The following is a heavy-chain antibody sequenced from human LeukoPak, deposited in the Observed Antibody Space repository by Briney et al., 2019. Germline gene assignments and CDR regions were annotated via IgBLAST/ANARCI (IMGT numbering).Heavy chain of an antibody. CDR1: GFTFDDYG. Sequence: PGGSLRLSCAASGFTFDDYGMSWVRQAPGKGLEWVSGINWNGGSTGYADSVKGRFTISRDNAKNSLYLQMNSLRAEDTAVYYCARLGDSSSSQAYYYYYMDVWGKGTTVTVSS. V-gene: IGHV3-20*04. J-gene: IGHJ6*03. CDR2: INWNGGST. D-gene: IGHD6-6*01. CDR3: ARLGDSSSSQAYYYYYMDV.